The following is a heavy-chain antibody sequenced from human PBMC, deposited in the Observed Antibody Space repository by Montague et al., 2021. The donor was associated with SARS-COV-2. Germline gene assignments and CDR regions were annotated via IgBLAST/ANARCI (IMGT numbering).Heavy chain of an antibody. CDR1: GFTSSSYG. D-gene: IGHD3-10*01. Sequence: SLRLSCAASGFTSSSYGMHWVRQAPGKGLEWAAVIWYDGSNKYYADSVKGRFTISRGNSKNTLYLQMNSLRAEDTAVYYCARDRYYYGSGSLDAFDIWGQGTMVTVSS. CDR3: ARDRYYYGSGSLDAFDI. J-gene: IGHJ3*02. CDR2: IWYDGSNK. V-gene: IGHV3-33*01.